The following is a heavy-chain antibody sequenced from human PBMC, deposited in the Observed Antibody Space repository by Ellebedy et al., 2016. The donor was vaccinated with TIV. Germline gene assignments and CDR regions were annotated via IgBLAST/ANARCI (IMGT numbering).Heavy chain of an antibody. Sequence: PGGSLRLSCAAAGFTFSTYAIHWVRQAPGKGLEWVAVISYDGSNKWYADSVKGRFTMSRDISKNTLYLQMNSLRAADTATYYCVRGRKDDYVTGYYYGMDVWGQGTTVTVSS. J-gene: IGHJ6*02. CDR2: ISYDGSNK. CDR3: VRGRKDDYVTGYYYGMDV. D-gene: IGHD3-16*01. CDR1: GFTFSTYA. V-gene: IGHV3-30*01.